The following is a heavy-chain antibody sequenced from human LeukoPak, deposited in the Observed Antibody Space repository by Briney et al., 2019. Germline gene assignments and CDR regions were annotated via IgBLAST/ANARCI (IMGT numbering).Heavy chain of an antibody. CDR3: SWVSGPFNHALDY. V-gene: IGHV3-15*01. CDR1: GFPFIDAW. D-gene: IGHD3-10*01. CDR2: IKSEGGGGTA. Sequence: GGSLRLSCATSGFPFIDAWMTWVRQAPGKGLEWVGRIKSEGGGGTADYAAPVKGRFTISRDDSKSTIYLQMNSLKTEDTALYYCSWVSGPFNHALDYWGKGTLVTVSS. J-gene: IGHJ4*02.